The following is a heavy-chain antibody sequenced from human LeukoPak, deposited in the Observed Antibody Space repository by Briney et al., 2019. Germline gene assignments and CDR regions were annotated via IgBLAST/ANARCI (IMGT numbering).Heavy chain of an antibody. CDR1: GGSFSGYY. V-gene: IGHV4-34*01. CDR3: ARGRYSSSWYVG. Sequence: SETLSLTCAVYGGSFSGYYWSWIRQPPGKGLEWIGEINHSGSTNYNASLKSRVTISVDTSKNQFSLKLSSVTAADTAVYYCARGRYSSSWYVGWGQGTLVTVSS. D-gene: IGHD6-13*01. J-gene: IGHJ4*02. CDR2: INHSGST.